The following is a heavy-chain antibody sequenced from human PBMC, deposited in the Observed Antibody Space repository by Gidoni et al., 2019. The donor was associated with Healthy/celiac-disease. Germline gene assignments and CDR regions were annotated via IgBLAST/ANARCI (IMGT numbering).Heavy chain of an antibody. CDR2: IYWNDDK. CDR1: GFSLSTSGVG. CDR3: AHGYSSSWYFSNRQYYFDY. Sequence: QITLKESGPTLVKPTQTLTLTCTFSGFSLSTSGVGVGWIRQPPGKALEWLALIYWNDDKRYSPSLKSRLTITKDTSKNQVVLTMTNMDPVDTATYYCAHGYSSSWYFSNRQYYFDYWGQGTLVTVSS. J-gene: IGHJ4*02. D-gene: IGHD6-13*01. V-gene: IGHV2-5*01.